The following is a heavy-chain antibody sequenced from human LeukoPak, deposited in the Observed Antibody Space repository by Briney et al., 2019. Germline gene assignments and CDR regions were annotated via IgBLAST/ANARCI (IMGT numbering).Heavy chain of an antibody. CDR1: GFTFSTYA. CDR3: AKGPTRSVTTGQFDY. CDR2: IQYDGSKK. J-gene: IGHJ4*02. Sequence: GGSLRLSCAASGFTFSTYAMSWVRQAPGKGLEWVTFIQYDGSKKYYADSVKGRFTISRDNSKNTLYLQMNSLRAEDTAVYYCAKGPTRSVTTGQFDYWGQGTLVTVSS. D-gene: IGHD4-17*01. V-gene: IGHV3-30*02.